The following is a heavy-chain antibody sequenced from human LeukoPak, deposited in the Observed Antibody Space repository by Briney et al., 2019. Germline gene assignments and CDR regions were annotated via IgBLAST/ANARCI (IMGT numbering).Heavy chain of an antibody. J-gene: IGHJ4*02. CDR3: ARVMGMYSSSWPFDY. CDR2: ISSSSSTI. D-gene: IGHD6-13*01. CDR1: GSTFSSYS. V-gene: IGHV3-48*01. Sequence: PGGSLRLSCAASGSTFSSYSMNWVRQAPGRGLEWVSYISSSSSTIYYADSVKGRFTISRDNAMNSLYLQMNSLRAEDTAVYYCARVMGMYSSSWPFDYWGQGTLVTVSS.